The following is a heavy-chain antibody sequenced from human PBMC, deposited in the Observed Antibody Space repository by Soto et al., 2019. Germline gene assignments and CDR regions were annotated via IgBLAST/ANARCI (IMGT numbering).Heavy chain of an antibody. D-gene: IGHD2-2*01. CDR1: GFTFTSSA. CDR3: ARDSRDGPGY. Sequence: SVKVSCKASGFTFTSSAVQWVRQARGQRLEWIGWIVVDNGNTNYAQKLQDRVTITTDTSTSTAYMELRSLRSDDTAVYYCARDSRDGPGYWGQGTLVTVSS. V-gene: IGHV1-58*01. CDR2: IVVDNGNT. J-gene: IGHJ4*02.